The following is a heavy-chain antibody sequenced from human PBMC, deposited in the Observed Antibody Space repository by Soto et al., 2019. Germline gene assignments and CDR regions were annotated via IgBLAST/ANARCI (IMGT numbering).Heavy chain of an antibody. V-gene: IGHV4-4*07. Sequence: QVQRQESGPGLVKPSKTLSLTCTVSGGSISSYYWSWFRQHAGKGLEWIGRIYTSESTNYNPSLIVRVTMSVDTYKYQFSVKLSSVTAADRAMDYCARDRAVACSDPWRFVSWGQGTLVPVSS. CDR1: GGSISSYY. J-gene: IGHJ4*02. D-gene: IGHD6-19*01. CDR2: IYTSEST. CDR3: ARDRAVACSDPWRFVS.